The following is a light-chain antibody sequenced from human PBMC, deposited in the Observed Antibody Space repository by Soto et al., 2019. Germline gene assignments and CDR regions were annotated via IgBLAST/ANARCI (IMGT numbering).Light chain of an antibody. CDR1: SSNIGAAYD. J-gene: IGLJ2*01. CDR2: GNS. CDR3: QSFDSSLNGVV. Sequence: QSVLTQPPSVSGALGQRVTISCTGSSSNIGAAYDVHWYQYLPGTAPKLLIYGNSNRPSGVPDRFSGSKSGTSASLAITGLQAEDEADYYCQSFDSSLNGVVFGGGTKLSVL. V-gene: IGLV1-40*01.